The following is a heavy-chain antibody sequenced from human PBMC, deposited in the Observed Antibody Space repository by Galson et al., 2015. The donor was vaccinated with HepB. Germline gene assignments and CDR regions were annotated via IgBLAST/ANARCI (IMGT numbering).Heavy chain of an antibody. J-gene: IGHJ4*02. V-gene: IGHV3-72*01. D-gene: IGHD1-26*01. CDR2: IRNKANSYTT. CDR1: GFTFSDRY. Sequence: SLRLSCAASGFTFSDRYMDWVRQAPGKGLEWVGRIRNKANSYTTEYAASVKGRFTISRDDSRNSLYLQMNSLTTEDTAVYYCAREGMRYFDSWGQGTLVTVSS. CDR3: AREGMRYFDS.